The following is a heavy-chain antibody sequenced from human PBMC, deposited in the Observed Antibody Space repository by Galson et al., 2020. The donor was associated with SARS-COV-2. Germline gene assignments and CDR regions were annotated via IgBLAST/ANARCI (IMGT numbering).Heavy chain of an antibody. J-gene: IGHJ4*02. CDR3: AKGPRPNTILLVASIDY. Sequence: GGSLRLSCAASGFTFSSYGMHWVRRAPGKGLEWVALISLDGTNKYYADSVKGRFTISRDNSKNTLSLQMNSLGVEDTAVYYCAKGPRPNTILLVASIDYWGQGTLVSVSS. CDR2: ISLDGTNK. D-gene: IGHD3-9*01. CDR1: GFTFSSYG. V-gene: IGHV3-30*18.